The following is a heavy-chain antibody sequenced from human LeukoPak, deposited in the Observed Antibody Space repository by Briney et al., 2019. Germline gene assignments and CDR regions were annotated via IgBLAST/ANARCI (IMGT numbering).Heavy chain of an antibody. D-gene: IGHD3-22*01. J-gene: IGHJ4*02. V-gene: IGHV4-39*07. CDR1: GGSISSSGYY. CDR2: IYYGGST. CDR3: ARVLYYYDSSGYYLGGHYFDY. Sequence: SETLSLTCTVSGGSISSSGYYWDWIRQPPGKGLEWIGNIYYGGSTYYNPSLKSRVTISVDTSKNQFSLKLSSVTAVDTAVYYCARVLYYYDSSGYYLGGHYFDYWGQGTLVTVSS.